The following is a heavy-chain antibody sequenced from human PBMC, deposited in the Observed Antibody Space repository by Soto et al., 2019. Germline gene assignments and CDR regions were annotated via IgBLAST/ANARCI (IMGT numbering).Heavy chain of an antibody. CDR3: ARDQTGPTSYNCFDP. D-gene: IGHD1-7*01. CDR1: GGSISTNKW. V-gene: IGHV4-4*02. CDR2: IYHSGST. Sequence: PSETLSLTCAVSGGSISTNKWWSWVRQSPGKGLAWIGEIYHSGSTNYNPSFKSRVTMSVDKSKNQFSLNLKSVTAADTAVYYCARDQTGPTSYNCFDPWGQGTQVTVXS. J-gene: IGHJ5*02.